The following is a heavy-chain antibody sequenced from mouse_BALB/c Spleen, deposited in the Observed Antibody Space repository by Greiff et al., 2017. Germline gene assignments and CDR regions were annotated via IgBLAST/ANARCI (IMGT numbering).Heavy chain of an antibody. CDR2: IDPYYGGT. CDR3: ARETPSTMITTGAWFAY. Sequence: EVQLQQSGPELEKPGASVKISCKASGYSFTGYNMNWVKQSNGKSLEWIGNIDPYYGGTSYNQKFKGKATLTVDKSSSTAYMQLKSLTSEDSAVYYCARETPSTMITTGAWFAYWGQGTLVTVSA. V-gene: IGHV1-39*01. CDR1: GYSFTGYN. J-gene: IGHJ3*01. D-gene: IGHD2-4*01.